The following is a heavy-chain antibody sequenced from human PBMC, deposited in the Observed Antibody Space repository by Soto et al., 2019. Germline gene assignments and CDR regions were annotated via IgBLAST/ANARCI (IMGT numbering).Heavy chain of an antibody. D-gene: IGHD1-26*01. V-gene: IGHV3-23*01. CDR3: AKDPKYSGSPNWFDP. CDR1: GFTFSSYA. J-gene: IGHJ5*02. CDR2: ISGSGGST. Sequence: GGSLRLSCAASGFTFSSYAMSWVRQAPGKGLEWVSAISGSGGSTYYADSVKGRFTISRDNSKNTLYLQMNSLRAEDTAVYYCAKDPKYSGSPNWFDPWGQGTLVTVSS.